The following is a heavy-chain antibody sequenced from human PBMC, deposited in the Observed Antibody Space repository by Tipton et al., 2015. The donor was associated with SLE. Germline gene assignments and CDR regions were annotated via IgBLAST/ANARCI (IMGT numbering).Heavy chain of an antibody. CDR3: ARDDPGTGPLEY. V-gene: IGHV3-7*01. D-gene: IGHD1-26*01. Sequence: SLRLSCAASGFTLSRHWMSWVRQAPGKGLQWVANIRQDGSEKYYGDSMKGRFTITRDNAKNSLYLQMNSLRADDTAVYYCARDDPGTGPLEYWGQGALVTVSS. CDR2: IRQDGSEK. J-gene: IGHJ4*02. CDR1: GFTLSRHW.